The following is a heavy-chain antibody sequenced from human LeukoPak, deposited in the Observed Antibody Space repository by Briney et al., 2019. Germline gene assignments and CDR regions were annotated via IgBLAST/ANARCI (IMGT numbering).Heavy chain of an antibody. Sequence: PGRSLRLSCAASGFTFSSYAMHWVRQAPGKGLEWVAVISYDGSNKYYADSVKGRFTISRDNSKNTLYLQMNSLSAEGTAVYYCARGFLEWLLSYGMDVWGQGTTVTVSS. D-gene: IGHD3-3*01. V-gene: IGHV3-30-3*01. CDR2: ISYDGSNK. J-gene: IGHJ6*02. CDR3: ARGFLEWLLSYGMDV. CDR1: GFTFSSYA.